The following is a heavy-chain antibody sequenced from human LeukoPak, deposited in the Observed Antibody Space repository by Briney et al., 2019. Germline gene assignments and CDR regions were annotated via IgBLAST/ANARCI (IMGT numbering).Heavy chain of an antibody. CDR2: INSGSYSI. V-gene: IGHV3-48*04. D-gene: IGHD5-24*01. J-gene: IGHJ4*02. CDR3: ARDLGGYNFDY. Sequence: GGSLRLSCAASGFTFSKYSMNWVRQAPGKGLEWVSYINSGSYSIYYADSVKGRFTISRDNAKDSAYLQMNSLRAEDTAVYYCARDLGGYNFDYWGQGTLLTVSS. CDR1: GFTFSKYS.